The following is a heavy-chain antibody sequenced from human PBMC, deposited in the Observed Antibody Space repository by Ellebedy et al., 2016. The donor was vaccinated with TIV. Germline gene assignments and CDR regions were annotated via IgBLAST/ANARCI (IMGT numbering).Heavy chain of an antibody. D-gene: IGHD1-1*01. CDR3: ARRQLYMSDY. CDR1: DYTFTSYA. CDR2: MNPNSGNT. Sequence: AASVKVSCKVFDYTFTSYAISWVRQAPGEGLEWLGWMNPNSGNTGYAQKFQGRVTMTRNTSISTAYMELTSLRSEDTAVYFCARRQLYMSDYWGQGTLVTVSS. V-gene: IGHV1-8*01. J-gene: IGHJ4*02.